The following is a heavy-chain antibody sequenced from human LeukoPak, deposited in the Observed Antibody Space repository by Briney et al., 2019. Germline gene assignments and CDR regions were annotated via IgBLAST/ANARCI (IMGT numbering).Heavy chain of an antibody. D-gene: IGHD3-10*01. V-gene: IGHV3-21*01. CDR1: GFTFSSYS. CDR3: ARGPINYGSGTRGAFDI. CDR2: ISSSSSYI. J-gene: IGHJ3*02. Sequence: GGSLRLSCAASGFTFSSYSMNWVRQAPGKGLEWVSSISSSSSYIYYADSVKGRFTISRDNAKNTLYLQMNSLRAEDTAVYYCARGPINYGSGTRGAFDIWGQGTMVTVSS.